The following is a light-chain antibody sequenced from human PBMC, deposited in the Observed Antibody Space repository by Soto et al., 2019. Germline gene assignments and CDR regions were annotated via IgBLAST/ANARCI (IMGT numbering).Light chain of an antibody. V-gene: IGLV2-14*03. CDR3: SSYTSSNSLV. Sequence: QSVLTQPASVSGSPGQSITISCTGTSNDIGRYDYVSWYQQHPGTAPKFIIYDVYSRPSGVSNRFSGSKSGNTASLTISGLQPEDEADYFCSSYTSSNSLVFGPGTKVT. J-gene: IGLJ1*01. CDR2: DVY. CDR1: SNDIGRYDY.